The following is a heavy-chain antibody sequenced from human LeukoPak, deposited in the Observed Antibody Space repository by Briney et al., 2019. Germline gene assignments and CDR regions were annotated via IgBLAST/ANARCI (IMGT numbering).Heavy chain of an antibody. Sequence: PSETLSLTCTVSGGSISSGGYYWGWIRQPPGKGLEWIGSIYYSGSTYYNPSLKSRVTISVDTSKNQFSLKLSSVTAADTAVYYCASQNHAVAYFDYWGQGTLVTVSS. CDR1: GGSISSGGYY. CDR3: ASQNHAVAYFDY. V-gene: IGHV4-39*01. CDR2: IYYSGST. D-gene: IGHD6-19*01. J-gene: IGHJ4*02.